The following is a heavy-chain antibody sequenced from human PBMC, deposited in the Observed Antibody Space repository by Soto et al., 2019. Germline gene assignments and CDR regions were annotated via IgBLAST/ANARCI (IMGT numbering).Heavy chain of an antibody. CDR3: AREGAYCGGDCYGGWFDP. CDR2: ISYDGSNK. Sequence: QVQLVESGGGVVQPGRSLRLYCAASGFTFSSYAMHWVRQAPGKGLEWVAVISYDGSNKYYADYVKGRFTISRDNSKNTLYLQMNSLRAEDTAVYYCAREGAYCGGDCYGGWFDPWGQGTLVTVSS. V-gene: IGHV3-30-3*01. J-gene: IGHJ5*02. D-gene: IGHD2-21*02. CDR1: GFTFSSYA.